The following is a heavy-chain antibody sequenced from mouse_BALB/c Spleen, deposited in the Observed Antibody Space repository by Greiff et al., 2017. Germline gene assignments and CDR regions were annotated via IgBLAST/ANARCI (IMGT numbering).Heavy chain of an antibody. Sequence: EVKLLESGPGLVKPSQSLSLTCSVTGYSITSGYYWNWIRQFPGNKLEWMGYISYDGSNNYNPALKNRISITRDTSKNQFFLKLNSVTTEDTATDYCARGSPWCAYWGQGTLVTVSA. CDR1: GYSITSGYY. CDR3: ARGSPWCAY. V-gene: IGHV3-6*02. CDR2: ISYDGSN. J-gene: IGHJ3*01.